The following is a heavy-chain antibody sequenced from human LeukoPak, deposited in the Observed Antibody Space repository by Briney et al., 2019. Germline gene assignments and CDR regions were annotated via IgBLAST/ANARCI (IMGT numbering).Heavy chain of an antibody. V-gene: IGHV3-21*01. J-gene: IGHJ6*02. D-gene: IGHD4-11*01. CDR1: GFTFSSYS. CDR2: ISTSSSYK. CDR3: ARAVTTGGGMDV. Sequence: PGGSLRLSCAASGFTFSSYSMNWVRQAPGEGLEWVSSISTSSSYKYYADSVKGRFTISRDNAKNSLYLQMNSLRAEDTAVYYCARAVTTGGGMDVWGQGTTVTVSS.